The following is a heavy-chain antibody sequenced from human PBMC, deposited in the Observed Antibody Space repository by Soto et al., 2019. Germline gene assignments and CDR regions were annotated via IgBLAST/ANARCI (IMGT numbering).Heavy chain of an antibody. CDR3: ANPSLYGMDV. V-gene: IGHV4-30-4*01. CDR2: IYYSRNT. Sequence: SSGTAMTVFFSCMWIRQPPGKGLEWIGNIYYSRNTYYNPSLKSRLIISIDTSKNQFSLKVGSVTAAVSAVYYHANPSLYGMDVSGQ. J-gene: IGHJ6*02. CDR1: SGTAMTVFFS.